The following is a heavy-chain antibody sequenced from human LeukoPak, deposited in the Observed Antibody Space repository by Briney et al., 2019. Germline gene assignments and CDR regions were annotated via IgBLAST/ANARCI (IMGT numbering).Heavy chain of an antibody. CDR2: ISGSGGST. Sequence: GGSLRLSRAASGFTFSSYAMSWVRQAPGKGLEWVSAISGSGGSTYYADSVKGRLTISRDNSKNTLYLQMNSLRAEDTAVYYCAKDPIVVVPAAIGFDPWGQGTLVTVSS. D-gene: IGHD2-2*01. CDR3: AKDPIVVVPAAIGFDP. CDR1: GFTFSSYA. J-gene: IGHJ5*02. V-gene: IGHV3-23*01.